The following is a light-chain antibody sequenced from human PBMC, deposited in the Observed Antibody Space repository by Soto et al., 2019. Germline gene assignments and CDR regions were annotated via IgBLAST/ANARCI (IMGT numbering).Light chain of an antibody. CDR3: QQRSNWPLT. V-gene: IGKV3-11*01. Sequence: ETLEPRCQPTLCRCLWGRAPLSXEASQSISSYLAWYQQKPGLAPRLLIYDASNRATGIPARFSGSGSGTDFTLPFRSFEPEDFPIYCCQQRSNWPLTFVQGTRLEIK. CDR1: QSISSY. CDR2: DAS. J-gene: IGKJ5*01.